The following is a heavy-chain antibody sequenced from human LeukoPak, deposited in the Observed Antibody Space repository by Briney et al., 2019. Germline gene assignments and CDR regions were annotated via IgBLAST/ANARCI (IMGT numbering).Heavy chain of an antibody. CDR3: AKDHHYGSGSFFDY. CDR2: ISWNSGSI. Sequence: GGSLRLSCAASGFTFDDYAMHWVRQAPGKGLEWVSGISWNSGSIGYADSVKGRFTISRDNAKNSLYLQMNSLRAEDTALYYCAKDHHYGSGSFFDYWSQGTLVTVSS. CDR1: GFTFDDYA. D-gene: IGHD3-10*01. V-gene: IGHV3-9*01. J-gene: IGHJ4*02.